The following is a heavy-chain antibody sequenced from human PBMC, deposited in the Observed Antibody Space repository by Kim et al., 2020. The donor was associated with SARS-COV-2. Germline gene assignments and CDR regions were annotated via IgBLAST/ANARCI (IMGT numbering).Heavy chain of an antibody. Sequence: ASVKVSCKASGYTFTSYAMHWVRQAPGQRLEWMGWINTGNGNTKYSQKFQDRVTITRDTSASTAYMELSSLRSEDTAVYYCGSRPGIAVAGIDYWGQGTLVTVSS. CDR2: INTGNGNT. V-gene: IGHV1-3*04. CDR1: GYTFTSYA. D-gene: IGHD6-19*01. CDR3: GSRPGIAVAGIDY. J-gene: IGHJ4*02.